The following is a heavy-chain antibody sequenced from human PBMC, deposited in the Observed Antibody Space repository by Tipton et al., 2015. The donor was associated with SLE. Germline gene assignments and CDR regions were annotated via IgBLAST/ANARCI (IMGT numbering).Heavy chain of an antibody. J-gene: IGHJ4*02. CDR2: INHSGST. V-gene: IGHV4-34*01. CDR1: GFTFSNAW. CDR3: ARDAGY. Sequence: LRLSCAASGFTFSNAWMNWVRQAPGKGLEWIGEINHSGSTNYNPSLKSRVTISVDTSKNQFSLKLSSVTAADTAVYYCARDAGYWGQGTLVTVSS.